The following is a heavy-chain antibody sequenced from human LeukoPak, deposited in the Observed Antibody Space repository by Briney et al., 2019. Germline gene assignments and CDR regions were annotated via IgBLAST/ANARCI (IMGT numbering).Heavy chain of an antibody. CDR3: AKWGDYDVLTGYYAPDY. CDR2: ITGSGGGT. V-gene: IGHV3-23*01. Sequence: PGGSLSLSCAASGFTFSNYAMSWVRQAPGKGLEWVSAITGSGGGTYYADSVKGRFTISRDNSKNTLYLQMNSLRAEDTAVYYCAKWGDYDVLTGYYAPDYWGQGTLVAVSS. J-gene: IGHJ4*02. D-gene: IGHD3-9*01. CDR1: GFTFSNYA.